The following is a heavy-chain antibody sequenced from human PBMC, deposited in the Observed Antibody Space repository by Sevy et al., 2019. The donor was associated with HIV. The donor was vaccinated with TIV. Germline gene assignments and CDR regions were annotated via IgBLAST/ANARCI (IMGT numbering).Heavy chain of an antibody. Sequence: SENLSLTCTVSGGSISSSSYYCGWIRQPPGNGLELIGTIYYTGNAYYNPSLKSRVAISVDTSKNQFSLKLTSVTAAHMAVYYCVRRDVGASGSYFSVWGQGAAVTVSS. CDR3: VRRDVGASGSYFSV. J-gene: IGHJ4*02. CDR2: IYYTGNA. D-gene: IGHD1-26*01. CDR1: GGSISSSSYY. V-gene: IGHV4-39*01.